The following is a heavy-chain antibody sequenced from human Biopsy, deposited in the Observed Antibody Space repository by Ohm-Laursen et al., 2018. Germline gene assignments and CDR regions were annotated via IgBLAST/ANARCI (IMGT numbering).Heavy chain of an antibody. J-gene: IGHJ3*02. Sequence: SETLSLTCSVSGGSMTGYEWSWIRLAPGKGLEWIGYIYYSGGTKYNPSLESRVTFSVDMSKSQFSLKLYSVTAADAAVYYCARVEAGTYDALDIWGQGTLVAVSA. CDR3: ARVEAGTYDALDI. CDR1: GGSMTGYE. CDR2: IYYSGGT. D-gene: IGHD1-26*01. V-gene: IGHV4-59*01.